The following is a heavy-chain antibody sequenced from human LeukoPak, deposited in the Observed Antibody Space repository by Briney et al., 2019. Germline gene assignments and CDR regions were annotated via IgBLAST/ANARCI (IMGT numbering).Heavy chain of an antibody. Sequence: PGGSLRLSCAASGFTFSTYSMNWVRQAPGKGLEWVSSISSGSSFIYYADSVKGRFTISRDNAKNSLFLQMNSLRAEDTAVYYCAREGSGYFYWGQGTLVTVSS. CDR3: AREGSGYFY. V-gene: IGHV3-21*01. D-gene: IGHD3-22*01. CDR1: GFTFSTYS. J-gene: IGHJ4*02. CDR2: ISSGSSFI.